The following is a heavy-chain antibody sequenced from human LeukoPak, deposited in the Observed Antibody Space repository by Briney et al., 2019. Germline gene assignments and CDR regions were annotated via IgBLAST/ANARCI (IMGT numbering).Heavy chain of an antibody. CDR3: AKVAGHDYYYYYGMDV. J-gene: IGHJ6*02. Sequence: GGSLRLSCAASGFTFSSYPMSWVRQAPGKGLEWVSAIRGSGGDTYYADSVKGRFTISRDNSKNTLYLQMNSLRAEDTAVYYYAKVAGHDYYYYYGMDVWGQGTTVTVSS. D-gene: IGHD6-19*01. CDR2: IRGSGGDT. V-gene: IGHV3-23*01. CDR1: GFTFSSYP.